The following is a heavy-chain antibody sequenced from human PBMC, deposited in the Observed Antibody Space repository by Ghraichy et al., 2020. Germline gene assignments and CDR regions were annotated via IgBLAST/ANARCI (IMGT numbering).Heavy chain of an antibody. CDR3: ARDRHIVVDGRRGDS. CDR2: MNQDGSEK. CDR1: GFIFSNYW. V-gene: IGHV3-7*01. Sequence: GGSLRLSCTASGFIFSNYWMMWVRQAPGKGLEWVANMNQDGSEKYYVNSVKGRFTISRDNAKNSLYLQMNSLRAEDTAVYYCARDRHIVVDGRRGDSWGQGTLVTVSS. J-gene: IGHJ4*02. D-gene: IGHD2-2*01.